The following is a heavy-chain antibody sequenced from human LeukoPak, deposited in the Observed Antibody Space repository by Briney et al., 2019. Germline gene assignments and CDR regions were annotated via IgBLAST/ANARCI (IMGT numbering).Heavy chain of an antibody. J-gene: IGHJ4*02. CDR3: ERGRDYGDYSFDY. D-gene: IGHD4-17*01. Sequence: SETLSLTCTVSGGSLGNYYWSWIRQSAGNGLEWIGRVYTSGATNYNPSLKSRVTISVDTSKNQFSLKLSSVTAADTAVYYCERGRDYGDYSFDYWGQGTLVTVSS. CDR1: GGSLGNYY. CDR2: VYTSGAT. V-gene: IGHV4-4*07.